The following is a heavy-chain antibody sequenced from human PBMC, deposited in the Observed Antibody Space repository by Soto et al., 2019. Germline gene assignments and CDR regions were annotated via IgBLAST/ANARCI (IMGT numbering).Heavy chain of an antibody. CDR1: EFKFGGYS. D-gene: IGHD3-22*01. CDR2: ISSSSSYI. Sequence: GGSLRVSSGAAEFKFGGYSRNWVRQDPGKGLEWVSSISSSSSYIYYADSVKGRFTISRDNAKNSLYLQMNSLRAEDTAVYYCARALYYYDSSGYYGSWGQGTLVTVSS. V-gene: IGHV3-21*01. CDR3: ARALYYYDSSGYYGS. J-gene: IGHJ5*02.